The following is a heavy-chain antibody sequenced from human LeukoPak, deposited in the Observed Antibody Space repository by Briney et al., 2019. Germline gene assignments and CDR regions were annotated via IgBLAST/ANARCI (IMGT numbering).Heavy chain of an antibody. CDR1: GFTFSSYS. D-gene: IGHD3-16*01. CDR2: ISSSSSYI. V-gene: IGHV3-21*01. CDR3: ARTPLLGGYDS. Sequence: GGSLRLSCAASGFTFSSYSMNWVRQAPGQGLEWVSCISSSSSYIYYADSVKGRFTVSRDNAKNSLYLQMKSLRAEDTAVYYCARTPLLGGYDSWGQGTLVTVSS. J-gene: IGHJ5*01.